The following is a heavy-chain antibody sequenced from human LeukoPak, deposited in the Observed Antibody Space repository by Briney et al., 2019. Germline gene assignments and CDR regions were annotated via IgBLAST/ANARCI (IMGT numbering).Heavy chain of an antibody. CDR2: IYPGDSDT. CDR3: ARRSGNFQADYNFDY. D-gene: IGHD1-26*01. V-gene: IGHV5-51*01. CDR1: GYIFTNYW. J-gene: IGHJ4*02. Sequence: GESLKISCKGSGYIFTNYWIAWVRQMPGKGLEWMGIIYPGDSDTRYSPSFQGQGTISADKSISTAYLQWSSLKASDTAMYYCARRSGNFQADYNFDYWGQGTLVTVSS.